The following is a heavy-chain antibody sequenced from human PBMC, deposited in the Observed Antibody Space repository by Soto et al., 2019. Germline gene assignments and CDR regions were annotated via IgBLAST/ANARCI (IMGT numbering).Heavy chain of an antibody. D-gene: IGHD3-10*01. CDR1: GFSLSTSGVG. CDR2: IYWDDDK. Sequence: SGPTLVKPTQTLTLTCTFSGFSLSTSGVGVGWIRQPPGKALEWLALIYWDDDKRYSPSLKSRLTITKDTSKNQVVLTMTNMDPVDTATYYCARGRYYYGSGRYFDYWGQGTLVTVSS. J-gene: IGHJ4*02. CDR3: ARGRYYYGSGRYFDY. V-gene: IGHV2-5*02.